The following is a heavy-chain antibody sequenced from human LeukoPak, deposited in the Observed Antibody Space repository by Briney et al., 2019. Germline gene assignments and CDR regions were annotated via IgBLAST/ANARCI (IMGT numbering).Heavy chain of an antibody. D-gene: IGHD3-10*01. CDR3: ARTMVRGVSAIDY. CDR2: ISSSSSYI. V-gene: IGHV3-21*01. J-gene: IGHJ4*02. Sequence: PGGSLRLSCAASGFTFSSYSMNWVRQAPGKGLEWVSSISSSSSYIYYADSVKGRFTISRDNAKNSLYLQMNSLRAEDTAVYYCARTMVRGVSAIDYWGQGTLVTVSS. CDR1: GFTFSSYS.